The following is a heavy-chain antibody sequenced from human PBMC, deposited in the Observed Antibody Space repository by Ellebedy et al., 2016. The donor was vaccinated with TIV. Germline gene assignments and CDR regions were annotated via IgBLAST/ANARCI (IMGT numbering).Heavy chain of an antibody. CDR2: ISNSGDT. J-gene: IGHJ4*02. CDR3: ARRSDWNDGGFFEY. D-gene: IGHD1-1*01. V-gene: IGHV4-31*03. Sequence: MPSETLSLTCTVSGGSITSRNYHWGWIRQHPGEGLEWIGYISNSGDTYYNPALKSRLTILVDTSNRQFSLRLTSVTAADTAVYFCARRSDWNDGGFFEYWGQGTLVTVSS. CDR1: GGSITSRNYH.